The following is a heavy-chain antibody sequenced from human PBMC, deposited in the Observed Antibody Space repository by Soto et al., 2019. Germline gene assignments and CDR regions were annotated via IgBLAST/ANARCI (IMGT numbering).Heavy chain of an antibody. V-gene: IGHV3-23*01. D-gene: IGHD6-19*01. CDR2: IRDSGATT. J-gene: IGHJ4*02. Sequence: PGGSLRLSCAASGFPFGENAMSWVRQAPGKGLEWVSGIRDSGATTYYVDSVRGRFTISRDNSKNTLYLQMKSLRAEDSASYYCAKADTSSGSLDYWGQGALVTVSS. CDR1: GFPFGENA. CDR3: AKADTSSGSLDY.